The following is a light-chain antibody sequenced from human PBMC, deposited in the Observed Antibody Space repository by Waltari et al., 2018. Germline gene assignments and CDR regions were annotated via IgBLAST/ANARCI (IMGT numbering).Light chain of an antibody. CDR3: QQRSSWPYS. J-gene: IGKJ2*03. Sequence: EIVLTQSPATLSLSPGEGATLSCRASQSVGRFLAWYQQKPGQAPRLLIYYASNRATAIPARFSASGSGTDFTLTLSSLEPEDFAVYYCQQRSSWPYSFGQGTKLEIK. V-gene: IGKV3-11*01. CDR1: QSVGRF. CDR2: YAS.